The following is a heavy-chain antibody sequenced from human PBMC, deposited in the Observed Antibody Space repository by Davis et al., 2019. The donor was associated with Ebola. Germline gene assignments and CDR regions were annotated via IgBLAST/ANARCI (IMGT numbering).Heavy chain of an antibody. CDR3: ARGLRYGDY. CDR2: IKQDGSEK. V-gene: IGHV3-7*03. J-gene: IGHJ4*02. D-gene: IGHD3-9*01. Sequence: GGSLRLSCTASGFTFGDYVMSWVRQAPGKGLEWVANIKQDGSEKYYVDSVKGRFTISRDNAKNSLYLQMNSLRAEDTAVYYCARGLRYGDYWGQGTLVTVSS. CDR1: GFTFGDYV.